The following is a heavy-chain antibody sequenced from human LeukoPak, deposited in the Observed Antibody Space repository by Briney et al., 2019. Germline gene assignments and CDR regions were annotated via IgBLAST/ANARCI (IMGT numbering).Heavy chain of an antibody. Sequence: GGSLSLSCAASGFSFSSYAMHWVRQAPGKGLEWVAFIRYDGSNKEYADSVKGRFTISRDNSKNTLYLQMNSLRAEDTAVYYCAKSPAAKVTGYFQHWGQGTLVTVSS. D-gene: IGHD5-18*01. J-gene: IGHJ1*01. CDR2: IRYDGSNK. V-gene: IGHV3-30*02. CDR1: GFSFSSYA. CDR3: AKSPAAKVTGYFQH.